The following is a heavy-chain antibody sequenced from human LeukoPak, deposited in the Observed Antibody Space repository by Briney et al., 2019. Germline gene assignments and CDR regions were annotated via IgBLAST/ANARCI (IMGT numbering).Heavy chain of an antibody. Sequence: GGSQRLSCAASGFTFSSYEMNWVRQAPGKGLEWVSYISSSSSTIYYADSVKGRFTISRDNAKNSLYLQMNSLRAEDTAVYYCARDLMSATVTNPNYMDVWGKGTTVTVSS. CDR1: GFTFSSYE. CDR3: ARDLMSATVTNPNYMDV. CDR2: ISSSSSTI. J-gene: IGHJ6*03. V-gene: IGHV3-48*01. D-gene: IGHD4-17*01.